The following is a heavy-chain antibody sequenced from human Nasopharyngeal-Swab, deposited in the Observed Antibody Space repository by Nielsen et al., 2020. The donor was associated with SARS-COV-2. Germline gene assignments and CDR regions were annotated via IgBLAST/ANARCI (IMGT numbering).Heavy chain of an antibody. J-gene: IGHJ6*02. CDR2: ISSSSSTI. Sequence: WIRQPPGTGPEWVSYISSSSSTIYYADSVKGRFTISRDNAKNSLYLQMNSLRAEDTAVYYCARDSYPEEAYCGGDCYLNYYYYYGMDVWGQGTTVTVSS. CDR3: ARDSYPEEAYCGGDCYLNYYYYYGMDV. V-gene: IGHV3-48*04. D-gene: IGHD2-21*01.